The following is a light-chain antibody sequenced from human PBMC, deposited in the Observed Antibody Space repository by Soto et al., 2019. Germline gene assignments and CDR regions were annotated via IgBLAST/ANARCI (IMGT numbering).Light chain of an antibody. J-gene: IGLJ3*02. Sequence: QSVLTQPPSVSGAPGQTVTISCTGSSSNIGAGYDVHWYQQLPGTAPKLLIYGNSNRPSGVPDRFSGSKSGTSASLAIAGLQAEDEADYYCQSYDSSQSGGVFGGGTKLTVL. CDR2: GNS. V-gene: IGLV1-40*01. CDR3: QSYDSSQSGGV. CDR1: SSNIGAGYD.